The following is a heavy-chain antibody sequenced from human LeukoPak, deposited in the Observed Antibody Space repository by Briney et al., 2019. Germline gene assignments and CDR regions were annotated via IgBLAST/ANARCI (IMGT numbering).Heavy chain of an antibody. CDR1: GFTFSSYA. D-gene: IGHD2/OR15-2a*01. J-gene: IGHJ4*02. Sequence: GGSLRLSCAASGFTFSSYAMSWVRQAPGKGLEWVSAISGSGGSTYYADSVKGRFTISRDNAKNSLYLQMNSLRAEDTAVYYCARESRGPIGSFDYWGQGTLVTVSS. V-gene: IGHV3-23*01. CDR2: ISGSGGST. CDR3: ARESRGPIGSFDY.